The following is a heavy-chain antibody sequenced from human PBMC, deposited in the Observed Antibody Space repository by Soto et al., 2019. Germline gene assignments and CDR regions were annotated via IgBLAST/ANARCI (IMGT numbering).Heavy chain of an antibody. D-gene: IGHD3-10*01. CDR2: IYYSGRT. V-gene: IGHV4-59*01. CDR3: ARDLGSGSYWIGFDP. J-gene: IGHJ5*02. CDR1: GSSLSCYY. Sequence: SVTLSLPCTVSGSSLSCYYWSWIRQPPGKGREWIGYIYYSGRTNYNPSLKSRVTISVDTSKNQFSLKLSSVTAAGTAVYYCARDLGSGSYWIGFDPWGQGTLVTVPQ.